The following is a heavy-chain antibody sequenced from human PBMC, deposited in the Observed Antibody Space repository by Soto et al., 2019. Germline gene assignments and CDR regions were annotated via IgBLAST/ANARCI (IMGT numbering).Heavy chain of an antibody. J-gene: IGHJ4*02. CDR2: IKQDGSEK. CDR3: ARDGQLVINYFDY. D-gene: IGHD6-13*01. Sequence: GGSLRLSGAASGFTFSSYWMSWGRQAPGKGLEWVANIKQDGSEKYYVDSVKGRFTISRDNAKNSLYLQMNSLRAEDTAVYYCARDGQLVINYFDYWGQGTLVTVSS. V-gene: IGHV3-7*01. CDR1: GFTFSSYW.